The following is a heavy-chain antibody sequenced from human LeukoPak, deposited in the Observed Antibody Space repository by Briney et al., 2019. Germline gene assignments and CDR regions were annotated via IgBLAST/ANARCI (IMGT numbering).Heavy chain of an antibody. J-gene: IGHJ5*02. CDR1: GDSVSSNSAA. V-gene: IGHV6-1*01. CDR3: ARRLTQYDCFDP. D-gene: IGHD2-2*01. Sequence: SQTLSLTCAISGDSVSSNSAAWNWIRQSPSRGLEWLGRTYYRSTWYNDYAVSVRGRITVNPDTSKNQFSLHLNSVTPEDTAVYYCARRLTQYDCFDPWGQGILVSVSS. CDR2: TYYRSTWYN.